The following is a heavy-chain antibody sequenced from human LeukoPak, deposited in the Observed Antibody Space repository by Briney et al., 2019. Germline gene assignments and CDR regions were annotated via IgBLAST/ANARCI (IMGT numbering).Heavy chain of an antibody. CDR3: TKEPKEKTSGWYFRY. CDR2: VSFDGKVQ. CDR1: GVTFRSYG. V-gene: IGHV3-30*18. Sequence: GRSLRLSCAASGVTFRSYGMHWLRQAPGKGLEWLGVVSFDGKVQYYGESVKGRVTISRDNSKNTLSLQMDSLRPEDTAVYYCTKEPKEKTSGWYFRYWGQGTLVTVSS. J-gene: IGHJ4*02. D-gene: IGHD6-19*01.